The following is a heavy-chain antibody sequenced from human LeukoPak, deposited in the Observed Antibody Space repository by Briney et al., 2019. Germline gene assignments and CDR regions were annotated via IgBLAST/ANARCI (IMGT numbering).Heavy chain of an antibody. V-gene: IGHV3-7*01. J-gene: IGHJ6*03. CDR1: GYTFSIYW. Sequence: GGSLRLSCAASGYTFSIYWVSCVREAPGKGGEGVANIKQDGSEKYYVDSVKGRFTISRDNAKNSLYLQMNSLRAEDTAVYYCARVYYYYYYMGVWGKGTTVTVSS. CDR3: ARVYYYYYYMGV. CDR2: IKQDGSEK.